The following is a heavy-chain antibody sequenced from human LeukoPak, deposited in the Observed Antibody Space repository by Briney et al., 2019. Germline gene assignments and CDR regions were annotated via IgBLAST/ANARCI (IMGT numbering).Heavy chain of an antibody. CDR2: IYPRDGST. J-gene: IGHJ4*02. Sequence: PVASVNVSCTASGYSFTSNYIHWVRQAPGQGLEWMGMIYPRDGSTSYAQKFQGRVTVTRDTSTSTVHMELSGLRSEDTAVYYCARDQEAFDYWGQGTLVTVSS. V-gene: IGHV1-46*01. CDR1: GYSFTSNY. CDR3: ARDQEAFDY.